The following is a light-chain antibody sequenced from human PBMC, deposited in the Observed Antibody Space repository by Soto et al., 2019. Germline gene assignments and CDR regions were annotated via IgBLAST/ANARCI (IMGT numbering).Light chain of an antibody. V-gene: IGLV7-43*01. CDR2: STS. J-gene: IGLJ2*01. CDR1: TGAVTSDNY. Sequence: QTVVTQEPSLTVSPGGTVTLTCASSTGAVTSDNYPNWIQQKPGQAPRGLIHSTSKEHSWTPARFSGSLLGGKAALTLSGVQPEDEAEYYCLLYSGADQVFGGGTKLT. CDR3: LLYSGADQV.